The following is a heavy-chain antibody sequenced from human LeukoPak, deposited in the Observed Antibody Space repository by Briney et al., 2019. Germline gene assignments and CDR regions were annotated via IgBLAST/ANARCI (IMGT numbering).Heavy chain of an antibody. J-gene: IGHJ4*02. CDR1: GGSISSYY. Sequence: SETLSLTCTVSGGSISSYYWSWIRQPAGKGLEWIGRIYTSGSTNYTPSLKSRVTMSVDTSKNQFSLKLSSVTAADTAVYYCAREAEAKYSNYVDYWGQGTLVTVSS. D-gene: IGHD4-11*01. V-gene: IGHV4-4*07. CDR2: IYTSGST. CDR3: AREAEAKYSNYVDY.